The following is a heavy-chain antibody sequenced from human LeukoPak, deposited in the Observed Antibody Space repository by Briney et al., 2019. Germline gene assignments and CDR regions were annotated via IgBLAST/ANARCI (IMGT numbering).Heavy chain of an antibody. CDR3: AREETYYDILTGYYV. CDR1: GGSFSGYY. D-gene: IGHD3-9*01. J-gene: IGHJ4*02. Sequence: PSETLSLTCAVYGGSFSGYYWSWIRQPPGKGLEWIEEINHSGSTNYNPSLKSRVTISVDTSKNQFSLKLSSVTAADTAVYYCAREETYYDILTGYYVWGQGTLVTVSS. CDR2: INHSGST. V-gene: IGHV4-34*01.